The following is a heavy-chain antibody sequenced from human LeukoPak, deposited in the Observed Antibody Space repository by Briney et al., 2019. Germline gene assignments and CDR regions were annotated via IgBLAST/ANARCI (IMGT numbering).Heavy chain of an antibody. Sequence: SETLSLTCTVSGGPISTYYWGWIRQPPGKGLEWIGSINYSGNTYYNPSLKSRVTISVDTSKNQFSLKLSSVTAADAAVYYCATSGYQGNSRFDYWGQGTLVTVSS. J-gene: IGHJ4*02. CDR3: ATSGYQGNSRFDY. CDR1: GGPISTYY. CDR2: INYSGNT. D-gene: IGHD4-23*01. V-gene: IGHV4-39*01.